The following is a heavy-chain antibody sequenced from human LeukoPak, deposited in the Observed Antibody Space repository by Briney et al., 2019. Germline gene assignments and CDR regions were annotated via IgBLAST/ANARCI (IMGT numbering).Heavy chain of an antibody. CDR2: IRVSGSTI. V-gene: IGHV3-11*01. CDR3: ARDFYVRGLYGGDV. J-gene: IGHJ6*02. D-gene: IGHD3-16*01. Sequence: GRSLRLSCAASGFTFSDYYMSWFRQAPGKGLGWLSYIRVSGSTIQYADSVTGRFTIAKEDAKSSLYLQRKSLRAEDTAVYYCARDFYVRGLYGGDVWGQGTTVTVSS. CDR1: GFTFSDYY.